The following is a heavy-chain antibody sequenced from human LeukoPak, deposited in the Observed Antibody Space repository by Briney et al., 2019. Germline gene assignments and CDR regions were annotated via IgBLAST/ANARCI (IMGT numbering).Heavy chain of an antibody. CDR3: AKEPKYSSGWYPFNFDY. CDR1: GFTFSSYA. J-gene: IGHJ4*02. CDR2: ISGSGGST. V-gene: IGHV3-23*01. D-gene: IGHD6-19*01. Sequence: GGSLRLSCAASGFTFSSYAMSWVRQAPGKGLEWVSAISGSGGSTYYADSVKGRFTISRDNSKNTLYLQMNSLRAEDTAVYYCAKEPKYSSGWYPFNFDYWGQGTLVTVSS.